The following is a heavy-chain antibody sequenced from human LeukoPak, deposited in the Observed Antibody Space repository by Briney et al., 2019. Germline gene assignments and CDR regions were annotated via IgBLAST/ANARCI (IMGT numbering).Heavy chain of an antibody. J-gene: IGHJ6*03. CDR2: ISAYNGNT. D-gene: IGHD2-15*01. CDR3: ARELIVVVAATSYYYMDV. Sequence: ASVKVSCKASGYTFTSYGISWVRQAPGQGLEWMGWISAYNGNTNHAQKLQGRVTMTTDTSTSTAYMELRSLRSDDTAVYYCARELIVVVAATSYYYMDVWGKGTTVTISS. CDR1: GYTFTSYG. V-gene: IGHV1-18*01.